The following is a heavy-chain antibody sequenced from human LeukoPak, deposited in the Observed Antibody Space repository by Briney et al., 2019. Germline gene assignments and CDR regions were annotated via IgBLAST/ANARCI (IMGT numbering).Heavy chain of an antibody. CDR3: ATDSLIAAAGRFDY. D-gene: IGHD6-13*01. CDR2: FDPEDGET. CDR1: GYTLTELS. J-gene: IGHJ4*02. V-gene: IGHV1-24*01. Sequence: EASVKVSCKVSGYTLTELSMHWVRQAPGKGLEWMGGFDPEDGETIYAQKFQGRVTMTEDTSTDTAYMELSSLRSEDTAVYYCATDSLIAAAGRFDYWGQGTLVTVSS.